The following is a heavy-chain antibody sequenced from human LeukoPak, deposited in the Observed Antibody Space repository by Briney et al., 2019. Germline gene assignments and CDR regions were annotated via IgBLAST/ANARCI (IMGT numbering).Heavy chain of an antibody. V-gene: IGHV3-53*01. J-gene: IGHJ4*02. D-gene: IGHD4/OR15-4a*01. Sequence: GGSLRLSCTVSGFTVSSNSMSWVRQAPGKGLEWVSFIYSGTIHYSDSVNGRFTISRDNSENTLYLQMNSLRAEDTAVYYCARRAGAYSHPYDYWGQGTLVTVSS. CDR3: ARRAGAYSHPYDY. CDR2: IYSGTI. CDR1: GFTVSSNS.